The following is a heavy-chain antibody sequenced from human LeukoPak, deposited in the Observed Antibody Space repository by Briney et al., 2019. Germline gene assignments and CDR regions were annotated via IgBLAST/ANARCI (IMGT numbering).Heavy chain of an antibody. V-gene: IGHV3-7*01. J-gene: IGHJ4*02. CDR2: IKQDGSIQ. CDR1: GFTFSSFW. D-gene: IGHD4-17*01. Sequence: PGGSLRLSCTASGFTFSSFWMAWVRQAPGKGLEWVANIKQDGSIQHYGDSVKGRFTISRDNSKNTLYLQMNSLRAEDTAVYYCAKDFWYGDYGGYWGQGTLVTVSS. CDR3: AKDFWYGDYGGY.